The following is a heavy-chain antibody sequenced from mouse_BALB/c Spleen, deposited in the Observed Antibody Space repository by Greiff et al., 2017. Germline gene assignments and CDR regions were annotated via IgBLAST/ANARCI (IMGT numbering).Heavy chain of an antibody. CDR1: GFSLTSYG. Sequence: QVQLQQSGPSLVQPSQSLSITCTVSGFSLTSYGVHWVRQSPGKGLEWLGVIWRGGSTDYNAAFMSRLSITKDNSKSQVFFKMNSLQADDTAIYYCAKKGGYGEAMDYWGQGTSVTVSS. CDR2: IWRGGST. CDR3: AKKGGYGEAMDY. D-gene: IGHD1-2*01. V-gene: IGHV2-5-1*01. J-gene: IGHJ4*01.